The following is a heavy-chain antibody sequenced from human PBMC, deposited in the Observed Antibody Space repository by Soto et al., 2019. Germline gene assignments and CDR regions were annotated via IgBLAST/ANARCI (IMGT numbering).Heavy chain of an antibody. Sequence: EVQLLESGGGLVQPGGSLRLSCAASGFTFSSYAMSWVRQAPGKGLEWVSAISGSGGSTYYADSVKGRFTISRDNSKNTRYLQMNSLRAEDTAVYYCAKDDSSGYYTYYFDYWGQGTLATVSS. CDR1: GFTFSSYA. CDR2: ISGSGGST. D-gene: IGHD3-22*01. J-gene: IGHJ4*02. V-gene: IGHV3-23*01. CDR3: AKDDSSGYYTYYFDY.